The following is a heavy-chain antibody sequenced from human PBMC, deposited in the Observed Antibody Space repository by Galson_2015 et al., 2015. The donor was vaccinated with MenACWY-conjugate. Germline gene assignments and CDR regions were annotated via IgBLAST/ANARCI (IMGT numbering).Heavy chain of an antibody. CDR3: TTVKAQWVGSREDAVDF. V-gene: IGHV3-15*01. J-gene: IGHJ3*01. Sequence: SLRLSCAASVFSFSSTWMSWVRQVPGKGLEWVGRIKSKTEGETTDYAAPVKGRFSISRDDSKNTLYLQMDSLKTEDTAVYYCTTVKAQWVGSREDAVDFWGQGTVVTVSS. CDR1: VFSFSSTW. CDR2: IKSKTEGETT. D-gene: IGHD2-15*01.